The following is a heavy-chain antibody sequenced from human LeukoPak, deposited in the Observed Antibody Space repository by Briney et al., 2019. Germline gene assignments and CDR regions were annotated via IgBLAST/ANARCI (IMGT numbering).Heavy chain of an antibody. D-gene: IGHD6-19*01. V-gene: IGHV3-11*01. Sequence: PGGSLRLSCAASGFTFSDYYMSWIRQAPGMGLEWVSYISSSGSTIYYADSVKGRFTISRDNAKNSLYLQMNSLRAEDTAVYYCAGDSSGRSYYYYGMDVWGQGTTVTVSS. CDR3: AGDSSGRSYYYYGMDV. CDR1: GFTFSDYY. CDR2: ISSSGSTI. J-gene: IGHJ6*02.